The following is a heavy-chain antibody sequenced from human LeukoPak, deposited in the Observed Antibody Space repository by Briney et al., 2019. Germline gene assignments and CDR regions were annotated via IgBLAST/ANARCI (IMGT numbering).Heavy chain of an antibody. CDR2: IDHSGST. Sequence: SETLSLTCTGSGCSISSRNYYWGWLRQPPGKGLEWIGSIDHSGSTYNNPSLKSRVTISVDTTKNQFSLKLSSVTAADTAVYYCARGNWNDVVGYYFDYWGQGTLVTVSS. CDR3: ARGNWNDVVGYYFDY. J-gene: IGHJ4*02. CDR1: GCSISSRNYY. V-gene: IGHV4-39*07. D-gene: IGHD1-1*01.